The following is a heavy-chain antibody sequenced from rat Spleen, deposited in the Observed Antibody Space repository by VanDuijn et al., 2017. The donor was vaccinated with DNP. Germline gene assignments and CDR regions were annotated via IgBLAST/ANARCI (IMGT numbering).Heavy chain of an antibody. J-gene: IGHJ2*01. CDR2: ISYDGTIT. CDR3: ARPGSPYYFDC. CDR1: GFTFSDYY. D-gene: IGHD1-4*01. V-gene: IGHV5-29*01. Sequence: EVQLVESDGGLVQPGRSLKLSCAASGFTFSDYYMAWVRQAPTKGLEWVATISYDGTITYYRDSVKGRFTISRDNAKSTLYLQMDSLGSEDTATYYWARPGSPYYFDCWGQVVMVTVSS.